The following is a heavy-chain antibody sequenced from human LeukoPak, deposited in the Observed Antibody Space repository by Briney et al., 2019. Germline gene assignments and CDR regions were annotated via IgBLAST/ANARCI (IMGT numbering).Heavy chain of an antibody. Sequence: PGGSLRLSCAASGFTFSSYSMNWVRQAPGKGLEWVSSISSSSSYIYYADSVKGRFTISRDNAKNSLYLQMNSLRAEDTAVYYCARDKYYYGSGSIKAYYFDYWGQGTLVTVSS. V-gene: IGHV3-21*01. D-gene: IGHD3-10*01. CDR3: ARDKYYYGSGSIKAYYFDY. CDR1: GFTFSSYS. CDR2: ISSSSSYI. J-gene: IGHJ4*02.